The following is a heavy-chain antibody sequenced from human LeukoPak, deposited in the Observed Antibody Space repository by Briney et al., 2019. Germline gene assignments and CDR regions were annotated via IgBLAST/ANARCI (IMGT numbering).Heavy chain of an antibody. J-gene: IGHJ4*02. Sequence: ASVKVSCKASGYTFTSYGISWVRQAPGQGLEWMGWISAYNGNTNYAQKLQGRVTMTTDTSTSTAYTELRSLRSDDTAVYYCARVSGVYYYDSSGYDYWGQGTLVTVSS. D-gene: IGHD3-22*01. CDR2: ISAYNGNT. V-gene: IGHV1-18*01. CDR1: GYTFTSYG. CDR3: ARVSGVYYYDSSGYDY.